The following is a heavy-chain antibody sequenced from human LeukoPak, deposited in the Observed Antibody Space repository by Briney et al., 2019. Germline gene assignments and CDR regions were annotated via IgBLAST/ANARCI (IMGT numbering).Heavy chain of an antibody. CDR3: AKRGVVIRVILVGFHKEAYYFDS. J-gene: IGHJ4*02. V-gene: IGHV3-23*01. CDR1: GITLSNYG. Sequence: GGSLRLSCAVSGITLSNYGVSWVRQAPGKGLEWDEGISDKGGRTTYADPVKCRYTISRDNPKNTLYLQMNSLSPEDTGVYFCAKRGVVIRVILVGFHKEAYYFDSWGQGVLVTVSS. CDR2: ISDKGGRT. D-gene: IGHD3-22*01.